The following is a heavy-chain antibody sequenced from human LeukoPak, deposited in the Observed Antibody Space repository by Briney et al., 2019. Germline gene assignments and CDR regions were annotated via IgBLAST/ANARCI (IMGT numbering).Heavy chain of an antibody. CDR2: ISSDGVEK. J-gene: IGHJ6*03. CDR1: GFTFSNYG. CDR3: AREGHYDILTGYSPVEYYFYYMDV. D-gene: IGHD3-9*01. V-gene: IGHV3-30*04. Sequence: GRSLRLSCEASGFTFSNYGIHWVRQTPGKGLEWVAAISSDGVEKHYADSVKGRSTISRDNSKSTLYLQMNSLRAEDTALYYCAREGHYDILTGYSPVEYYFYYMDVWGKGITVTVSS.